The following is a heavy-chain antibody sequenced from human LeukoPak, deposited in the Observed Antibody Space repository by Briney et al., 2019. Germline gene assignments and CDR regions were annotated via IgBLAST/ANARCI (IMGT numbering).Heavy chain of an antibody. D-gene: IGHD4-17*01. Sequence: SGGSLRLSCAASVFTFSSYAMSWVRQAPGKGLEWVSAISGSGGSTYYADSVKGRFTISRDNSKNTLYLQMNSLRAEDTAVYYCAKDLDYGDYYFDYWGQGTLVTVSS. CDR2: ISGSGGST. CDR3: AKDLDYGDYYFDY. J-gene: IGHJ4*02. V-gene: IGHV3-23*01. CDR1: VFTFSSYA.